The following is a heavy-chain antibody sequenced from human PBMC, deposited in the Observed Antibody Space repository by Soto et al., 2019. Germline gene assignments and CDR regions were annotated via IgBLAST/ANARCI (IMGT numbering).Heavy chain of an antibody. Sequence: PSETLSLTCTFSCGSINSNFFYWGWVRQPPGKGLQWIGNIYYRGSTNYNPSLKSPVTISVDTPKNQFSLKLSSVTAADTAVYYCARDNGYRYGYTLDHWGQGTLVTVSS. V-gene: IGHV4-39*02. J-gene: IGHJ4*02. D-gene: IGHD5-18*01. CDR3: ARDNGYRYGYTLDH. CDR2: IYYRGST. CDR1: CGSINSNFFY.